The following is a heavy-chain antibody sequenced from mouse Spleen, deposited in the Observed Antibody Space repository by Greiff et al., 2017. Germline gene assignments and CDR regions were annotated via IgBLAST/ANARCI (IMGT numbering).Heavy chain of an antibody. V-gene: IGHV14-2*01. CDR3: ARKGDYDGGDYFDY. Sequence: VQLQQSGAELVKPGASVKLSCTASGFNIKDYYMHWVKQRTEQGLEWIGRIDPEDGETKSAPKFQGKATITADTSSNTAYLQLSSLTSEDTAVYYCARKGDYDGGDYFDYWGQGTTLTVPS. D-gene: IGHD2-4*01. J-gene: IGHJ2*01. CDR2: IDPEDGET. CDR1: GFNIKDYY.